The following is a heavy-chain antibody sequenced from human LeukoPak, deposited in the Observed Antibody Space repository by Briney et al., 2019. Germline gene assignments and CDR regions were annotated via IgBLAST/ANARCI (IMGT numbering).Heavy chain of an antibody. CDR3: ARGIGYGNYTNYFDY. CDR1: GGSFSGYY. V-gene: IGHV4-34*01. Sequence: SETLSLTCAVYGGSFSGYYWSWIRQPPGKGLEWIGETNHSGSTNYNPSLKSRVTISVDTSKNQFSLKLSSVTAADTAVYYCARGIGYGNYTNYFDYWGQGTLVTVSS. CDR2: TNHSGST. D-gene: IGHD5-12*01. J-gene: IGHJ4*02.